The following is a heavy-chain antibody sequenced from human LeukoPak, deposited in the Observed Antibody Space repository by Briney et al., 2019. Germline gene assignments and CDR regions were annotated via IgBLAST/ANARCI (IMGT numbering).Heavy chain of an antibody. D-gene: IGHD3-22*01. CDR1: GGSISSSSVY. J-gene: IGHJ4*02. Sequence: SETLSLTCTVSGGSISSSSVYWGWIRQPPGKGLEWIGYIYYSGSTNYNPSLKSRVTISVDTSKNQFSLKLSSVTAADTAVYYCARDGGYQYYFDYWGQGTLVTVSS. V-gene: IGHV4-61*01. CDR3: ARDGGYQYYFDY. CDR2: IYYSGST.